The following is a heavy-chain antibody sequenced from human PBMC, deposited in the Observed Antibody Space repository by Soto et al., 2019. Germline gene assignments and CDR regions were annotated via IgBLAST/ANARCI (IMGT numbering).Heavy chain of an antibody. J-gene: IGHJ4*02. CDR3: AREVQVHTPAFVY. Sequence: QVQLVQSGAEMKKPGSSVKVSCQSSGGTFNTYAMNWGRQAPGQGPEWMGDISPMFGAANYASKFQGRVTITADESTGTSYMPLSSLTSEDTALYFCAREVQVHTPAFVYWGQGTLVTVSS. CDR1: GGTFNTYA. CDR2: ISPMFGAA. D-gene: IGHD3-10*01. V-gene: IGHV1-69*19.